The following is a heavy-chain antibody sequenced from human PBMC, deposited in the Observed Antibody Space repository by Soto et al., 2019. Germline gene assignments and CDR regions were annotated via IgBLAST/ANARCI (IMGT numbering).Heavy chain of an antibody. CDR3: ARESEDLTSNFDY. J-gene: IGHJ4*02. Sequence: GGSLRLSCAASGFTFTRYSMNWVRQAPGKGLEWVSSISSTTNYIYYGDSMKGRFTISRDNAKNSLYLEMNSLRAEDTAVYYYARESEDLTSNFDYWGQGTLVTVSS. CDR2: ISSTTNYI. CDR1: GFTFTRYS. V-gene: IGHV3-21*06.